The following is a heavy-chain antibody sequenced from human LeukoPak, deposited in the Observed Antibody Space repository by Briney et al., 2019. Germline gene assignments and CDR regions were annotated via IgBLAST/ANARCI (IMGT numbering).Heavy chain of an antibody. V-gene: IGHV1-2*02. CDR1: GYSFTVHY. CDR2: IKPDSGAT. Sequence: ASLKLSCKTSGYSFTVHYLHWLRQAHGQGLEWMGWIKPDSGATTFAQNFQGRVTMTSDTSINTAYMELSSLTSDDTAMYYCARDHEYGPDYWGQGTLVTVSA. D-gene: IGHD4-17*01. CDR3: ARDHEYGPDY. J-gene: IGHJ4*02.